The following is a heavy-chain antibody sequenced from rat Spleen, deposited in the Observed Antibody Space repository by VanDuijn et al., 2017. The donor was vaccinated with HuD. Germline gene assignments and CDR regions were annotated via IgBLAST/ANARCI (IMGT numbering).Heavy chain of an antibody. CDR3: TRDTMMVIIGDY. V-gene: IGHV2-43*01. CDR2: IWTGGST. J-gene: IGHJ2*01. Sequence: QVQLKESGPGLVQPSQTLSLTCTVSGFSLTSYHVSWVRQPPGKGLEWMGVIWTGGSTAYNSLLKSRLSISRDTSKNQVFLKMNSLQTDDTGTYYCTRDTMMVIIGDYWGQGVMVTVSS. D-gene: IGHD1-12*03. CDR1: GFSLTSYH.